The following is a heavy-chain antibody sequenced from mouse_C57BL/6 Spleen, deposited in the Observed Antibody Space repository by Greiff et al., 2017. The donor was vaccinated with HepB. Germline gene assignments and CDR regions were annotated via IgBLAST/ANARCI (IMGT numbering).Heavy chain of an antibody. CDR1: GYTFTSYW. Sequence: QVQLQQSGAELVMPGASVKLSCKASGYTFTSYWMHWVKQRPGQGLEWIGEIDPSDSYTNYNQKFKGKSTLTVDKSSSTAYMQLSSLTSADSAVDDCARSGDYNVSRSGARDYWGQRTSVTVSS. D-gene: IGHD1-1*01. J-gene: IGHJ4*01. V-gene: IGHV1-69*01. CDR3: ARSGDYNVSRSGARDY. CDR2: IDPSDSYT.